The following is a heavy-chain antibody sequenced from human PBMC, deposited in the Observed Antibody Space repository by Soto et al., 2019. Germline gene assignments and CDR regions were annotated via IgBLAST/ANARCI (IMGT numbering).Heavy chain of an antibody. CDR1: GLSSDDLA. J-gene: IGHJ4*02. Sequence: XGSRCLACPPAGLSSDDLAVCWVSQAPGQGLEWVAIISSDGHHQFYLDNLRGRFTVARDNSKNTLYLQMNSLRPEDTSVYYCSRGTYYPHSSCLHADYSGPGTVVTVSS. V-gene: IGHV3-30*03. D-gene: IGHD3-22*01. CDR2: ISSDGHHQ. CDR3: SRGTYYPHSSCLHADY.